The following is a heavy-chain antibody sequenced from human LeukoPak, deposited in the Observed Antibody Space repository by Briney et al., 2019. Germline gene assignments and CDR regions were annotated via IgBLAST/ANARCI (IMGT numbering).Heavy chain of an antibody. CDR3: ATNGYYCIDV. CDR2: IYHSGST. Sequence: PSGTLSLTCAVSGGSISSSNWWSWVRQPPGKGLEWIGEIYHSGSTNYNPSLKSRITISVDKSQNQFSLKVNSPTAADTAVYYCATNGYYCIDVWGKGTTVTVSS. J-gene: IGHJ6*03. D-gene: IGHD2-8*01. CDR1: GGSISSSNW. V-gene: IGHV4-4*02.